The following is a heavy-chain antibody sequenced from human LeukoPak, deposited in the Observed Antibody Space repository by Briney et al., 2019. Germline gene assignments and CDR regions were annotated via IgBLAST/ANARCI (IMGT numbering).Heavy chain of an antibody. J-gene: IGHJ3*02. CDR1: GFTFSSYS. CDR3: ARVRLQPRTLLDDAFDI. D-gene: IGHD1-14*01. V-gene: IGHV3-21*01. Sequence: GGSLRLSCAASGFTFSSYSMNWARQAPGKGLEWVSSISTSSIYIYYADSLKGRFTISRDNAKNSLYLQMNSLRAEDTAVYYCARVRLQPRTLLDDAFDIWGQGTMVTVSS. CDR2: ISTSSIYI.